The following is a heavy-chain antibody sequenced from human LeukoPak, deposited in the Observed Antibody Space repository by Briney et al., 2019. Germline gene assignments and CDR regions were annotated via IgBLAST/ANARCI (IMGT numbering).Heavy chain of an antibody. J-gene: IGHJ5*02. CDR3: ARMSGYYSFDP. D-gene: IGHD3-3*01. Sequence: GSSVKVSCKASGRTFSSYAISWVRQAPGQGLGWMGGIIPIFGTANYAQKFQGRVTITADESTSTAYMELSSLRSEDTAVYYCARMSGYYSFDPWGQGTLVTVSS. CDR2: IIPIFGTA. CDR1: GRTFSSYA. V-gene: IGHV1-69*01.